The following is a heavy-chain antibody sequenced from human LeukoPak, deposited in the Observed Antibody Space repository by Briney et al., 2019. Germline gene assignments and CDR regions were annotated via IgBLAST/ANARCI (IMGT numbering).Heavy chain of an antibody. CDR1: GDSTSSSSCY. CDR3: VREVVVGFVP. D-gene: IGHD2-15*01. CDR2: IYYSGDT. V-gene: IGHV4-39*02. Sequence: SETLSLTCNVFGDSTSSSSCYWGWIRQPPGKGLEWIGNIYYSGDTYYSPCLKSRVSIYVDPSKNQFCLKLSSVTAPDTAVSYCVREVVVGFVPWGKGILVTVSS. J-gene: IGHJ5*02.